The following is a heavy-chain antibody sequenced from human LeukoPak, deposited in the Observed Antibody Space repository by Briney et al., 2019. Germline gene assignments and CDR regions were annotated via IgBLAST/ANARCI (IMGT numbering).Heavy chain of an antibody. Sequence: GASVKVSCKASGGTFSSYAISLVRQAPGQGLEWMGGIIPIFGTANYAQKFQGRVTITTDESTSTAYMELSSLRSEDTAFYYCARENGPDAFDIWGQGTMVTVSS. CDR2: IIPIFGTA. V-gene: IGHV1-69*05. J-gene: IGHJ3*02. CDR3: ARENGPDAFDI. CDR1: GGTFSSYA.